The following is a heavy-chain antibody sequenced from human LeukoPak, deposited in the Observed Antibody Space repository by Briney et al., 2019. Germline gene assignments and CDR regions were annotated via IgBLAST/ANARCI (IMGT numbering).Heavy chain of an antibody. V-gene: IGHV4-61*02. CDR2: IYTSGST. CDR1: GGSISSGSYY. J-gene: IGHJ4*02. D-gene: IGHD3-16*02. Sequence: SQTLSLTCTVSGGSISSGSYYWSWIRQPAGKGLEWIGRIYTSGSTNYNPSLKSRVTISVDTSKNQFSLKLSSVTAADTAVYYCARETRLKSYVWGSYRYYFDYWGQGTLVTVSS. CDR3: ARETRLKSYVWGSYRYYFDY.